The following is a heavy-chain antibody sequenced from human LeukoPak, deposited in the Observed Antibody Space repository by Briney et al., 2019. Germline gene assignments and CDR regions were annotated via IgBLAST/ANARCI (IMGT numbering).Heavy chain of an antibody. V-gene: IGHV4-59*08. CDR3: TRQLIEEGSTRRNAFDI. J-gene: IGHJ3*02. D-gene: IGHD1-14*01. CDR1: GDSVRTYY. Sequence: PSETLSLTCTVSGDSVRTYYWSWIRQSAGKGLAWLGYIYYSVTTAYNPSVKGRLLISVDTSENQISLELSSVTASDTAVYYCTRQLIEEGSTRRNAFDIWGQGAKVIVSS. CDR2: IYYSVTT.